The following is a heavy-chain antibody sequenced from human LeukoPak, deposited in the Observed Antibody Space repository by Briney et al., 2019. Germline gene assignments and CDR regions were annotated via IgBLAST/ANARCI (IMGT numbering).Heavy chain of an antibody. J-gene: IGHJ4*02. Sequence: PGGSLRLSCAASGFTFSSYLMHWVRQAPGKGLVWVSRVNSDGSSTRYADSVKGRFTISRDNAKNTLYLQMNSLRAEDTALYYCASGSGSGSTDYWGQGTQVTVSS. D-gene: IGHD3-10*01. CDR2: VNSDGSST. CDR3: ASGSGSGSTDY. V-gene: IGHV3-74*01. CDR1: GFTFSSYL.